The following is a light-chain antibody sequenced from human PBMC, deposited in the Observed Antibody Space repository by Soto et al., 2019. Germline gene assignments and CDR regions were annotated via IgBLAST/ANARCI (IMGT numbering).Light chain of an antibody. V-gene: IGLV2-14*01. CDR3: SSYTNSITYV. CDR1: SSDVGGYNY. J-gene: IGLJ1*01. Sequence: QSSLPHPASVCWAPGQSITISCTGTSSDVGGYNYVSWYQQHPGKAPKLMIYEVSNRPSGVSYRFSGSKSGNTASLTISGLQTEDEADYYCSSYTNSITYVFGTGTKVTVL. CDR2: EVS.